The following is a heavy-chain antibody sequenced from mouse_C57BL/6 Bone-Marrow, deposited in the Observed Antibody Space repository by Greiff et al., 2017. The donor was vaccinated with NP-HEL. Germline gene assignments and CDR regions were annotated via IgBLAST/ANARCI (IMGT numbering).Heavy chain of an antibody. CDR3: ARTPPDYGYGEIFDY. J-gene: IGHJ2*01. CDR1: GFTFSDYG. D-gene: IGHD2-2*01. V-gene: IGHV5-17*01. CDR2: ISSGSSTI. Sequence: EVQLVESGGGLVKPGGSLKLSCAASGFTFSDYGMHWVRQAPEKGLEWVAYISSGSSTIYYADTVKGRFTISRDNAKNTLFLQMTSLRSEDTAMYYCARTPPDYGYGEIFDYWGQGTTLTVSS.